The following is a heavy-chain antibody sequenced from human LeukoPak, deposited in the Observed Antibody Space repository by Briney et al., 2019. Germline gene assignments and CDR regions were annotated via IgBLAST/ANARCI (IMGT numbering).Heavy chain of an antibody. J-gene: IGHJ1*01. Sequence: PSETLSLTCAVYGGSFSGYYWSWIRQPPGKGLEWIGEINHSGSTNYNPFLKSRVTISVDTSKNQFSLKLSSVTAADTAVYYCALGRASFQHWGQGTLVTVSS. D-gene: IGHD1-26*01. CDR3: ALGRASFQH. V-gene: IGHV4-34*01. CDR2: INHSGST. CDR1: GGSFSGYY.